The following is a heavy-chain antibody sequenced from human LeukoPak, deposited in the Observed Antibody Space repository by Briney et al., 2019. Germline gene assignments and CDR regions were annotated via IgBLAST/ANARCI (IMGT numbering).Heavy chain of an antibody. CDR2: FFYSGIT. J-gene: IGHJ6*02. Sequence: SETLSLTCTVSGGSLSSSYWSWIREPPGGGLGWIGYFFYSGITNYNPPPKRRVTISLDTSKSQFSLKLRSVTAADTAVYYCARSGLDSRYYFGMDVWGQGTTVTVSS. V-gene: IGHV4-59*01. CDR3: ARSGLDSRYYFGMDV. D-gene: IGHD5-12*01. CDR1: GGSLSSSY.